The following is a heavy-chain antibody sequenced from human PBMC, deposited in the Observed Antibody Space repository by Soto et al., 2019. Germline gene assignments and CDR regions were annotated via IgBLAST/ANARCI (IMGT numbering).Heavy chain of an antibody. V-gene: IGHV4-59*01. CDR1: GGSISSYY. Sequence: PSETLSLTCTVSGGSISSYYWSWIRQPPGKGLEWIGYIYYSGSTNYNPSLKSRVTISVDTSKNQFSLKLSSVTAADTAVYYCTRTIAEKFDYWAQGTLVTVSS. J-gene: IGHJ4*02. CDR2: IYYSGST. D-gene: IGHD6-13*01. CDR3: TRTIAEKFDY.